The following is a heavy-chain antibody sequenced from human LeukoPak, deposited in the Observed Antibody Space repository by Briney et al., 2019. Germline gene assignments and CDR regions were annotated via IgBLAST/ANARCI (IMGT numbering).Heavy chain of an antibody. J-gene: IGHJ3*02. CDR2: ISYDGSNK. Sequence: GGSLRLSCAASGFTFSSYAMHWVRQAPGKGLEWVAVISYDGSNKYYADSVKGRFTISRDNSKNTLYLQMNSLSAEDTAVYYCARVLVGSSSVNDAFDIWGQGTMVTVSS. CDR3: ARVLVGSSSVNDAFDI. CDR1: GFTFSSYA. V-gene: IGHV3-30*01. D-gene: IGHD6-6*01.